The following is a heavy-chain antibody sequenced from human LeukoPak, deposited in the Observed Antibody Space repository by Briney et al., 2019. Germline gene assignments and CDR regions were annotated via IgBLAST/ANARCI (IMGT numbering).Heavy chain of an antibody. V-gene: IGHV3-74*03. CDR1: GFTFSTYW. J-gene: IGHJ3*02. CDR3: ARDLGWFGELSDSDAFDI. CDR2: INGDGTT. D-gene: IGHD3-10*01. Sequence: PGGSLRLSCAASGFTFSTYWMHWVRQAPGKGLEWVSRINGDGTTTYADSVRGRFTVSRDNAKNTLYLQMNSLRDEDTAVYYCARDLGWFGELSDSDAFDIWGQGALVTVSS.